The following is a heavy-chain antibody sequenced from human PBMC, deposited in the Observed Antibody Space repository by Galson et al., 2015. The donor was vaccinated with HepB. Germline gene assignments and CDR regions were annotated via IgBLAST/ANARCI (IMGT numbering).Heavy chain of an antibody. V-gene: IGHV3-48*01. CDR2: ISSSSSTI. Sequence: SLRLSCAASGFTFSSYSMNWVRQAPGKGLEWVSYISSSSSTIYYADSVKGRFTISRDNAKNSLYLQMNSLRAEDTAVYYCARDGGSYYDSDWGQGTLVTVSS. CDR1: GFTFSSYS. D-gene: IGHD1-26*01. CDR3: ARDGGSYYDSD. J-gene: IGHJ4*02.